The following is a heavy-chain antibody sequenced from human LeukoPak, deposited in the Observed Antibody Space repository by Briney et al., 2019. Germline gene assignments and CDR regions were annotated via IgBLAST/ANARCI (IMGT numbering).Heavy chain of an antibody. CDR3: ARDFCGGDCYPDDAFDI. CDR2: IYSGGST. CDR1: GFTVSSNY. Sequence: GGSLRLSCAASGFTVSSNYMSWVRQAPGKGLEWVSVIYSGGSTYYADSVKGRFTISRDNSTNTLYLQMSSLRAEDTAVYYCARDFCGGDCYPDDAFDIWGQGTMVTVSS. D-gene: IGHD2-21*02. V-gene: IGHV3-53*01. J-gene: IGHJ3*02.